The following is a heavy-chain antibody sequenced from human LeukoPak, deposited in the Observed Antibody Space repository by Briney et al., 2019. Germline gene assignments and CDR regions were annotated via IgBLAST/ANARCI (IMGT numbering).Heavy chain of an antibody. J-gene: IGHJ5*02. CDR3: AKVVTDYDIWSGLDP. D-gene: IGHD3-3*01. V-gene: IGHV3-23*01. CDR2: ISGSGGST. CDR1: GFTFSSYA. Sequence: GGSLTPSCAASGFTFSSYAMSWVRQAPGKGLDWVSGISGSGGSTYYADSVKGRFTITRENSKNTLYLQMNVLRAEDTAVYCGAKVVTDYDIWSGLDPWGQGTLVTVSS.